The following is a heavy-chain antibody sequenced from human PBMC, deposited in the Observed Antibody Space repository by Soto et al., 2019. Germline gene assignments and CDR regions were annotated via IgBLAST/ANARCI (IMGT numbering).Heavy chain of an antibody. CDR1: GFTFSSYV. CDR3: ARAPEVPALEGDYYYYYMDV. V-gene: IGHV3-33*01. Sequence: QVQLVASGGGVVQPGMSLSLSCAASGFTFSSYVMHWVRQAPGKGLEWVAVIWYDGSNKYYADSVKGRFTISRDNSKNTLYLQMNSLRAEDTAVYYCARAPEVPALEGDYYYYYMDVWGKGTTFTVSS. J-gene: IGHJ6*03. CDR2: IWYDGSNK. D-gene: IGHD2-2*01.